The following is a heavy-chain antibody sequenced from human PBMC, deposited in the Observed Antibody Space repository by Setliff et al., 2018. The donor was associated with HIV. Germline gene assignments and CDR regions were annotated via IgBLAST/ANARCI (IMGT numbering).Heavy chain of an antibody. CDR3: ARGALGYCSGGSCSLSY. J-gene: IGHJ4*02. CDR2: IYSGGTT. D-gene: IGHD2-15*01. Sequence: PGGSLRLSCAASGFTVSSNYMNWVRQAPGKGLEWVSIIYSGGTTYYADSVKGRFTISRDNSKNTLYLQMNSLRVEDTAVYHCARGALGYCSGGSCSLSYWGQGALVTVSS. V-gene: IGHV3-53*01. CDR1: GFTVSSNY.